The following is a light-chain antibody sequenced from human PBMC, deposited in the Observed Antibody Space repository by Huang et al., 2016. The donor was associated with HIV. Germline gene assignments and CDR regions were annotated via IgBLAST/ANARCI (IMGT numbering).Light chain of an antibody. Sequence: EIVLTQSPVTLSLSPGDRATLSCRARQSIGTYLAWYQQKSGQAPRLLIYDVSNRAAGVPARFSASGSETDFTLTIASLDPDDFAIYHCQQRSKWPLTFGGGTKVEMK. V-gene: IGKV3-11*01. CDR2: DVS. CDR3: QQRSKWPLT. CDR1: QSIGTY. J-gene: IGKJ4*01.